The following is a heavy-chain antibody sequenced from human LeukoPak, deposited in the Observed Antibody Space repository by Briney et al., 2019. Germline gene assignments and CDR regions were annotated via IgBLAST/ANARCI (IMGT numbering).Heavy chain of an antibody. D-gene: IGHD1-1*01. CDR3: AGLGTTGITTRFDY. Sequence: GESLKISCKGSGYSFTSYWIAWVRQMPGKGLEWMGIIYPGDSDTRYSPSFRGQVTNSADKSLSTAYLQWSSLKASDAAMYYCAGLGTTGITTRFDYWGQGTLVTVSS. CDR2: IYPGDSDT. CDR1: GYSFTSYW. V-gene: IGHV5-51*01. J-gene: IGHJ4*02.